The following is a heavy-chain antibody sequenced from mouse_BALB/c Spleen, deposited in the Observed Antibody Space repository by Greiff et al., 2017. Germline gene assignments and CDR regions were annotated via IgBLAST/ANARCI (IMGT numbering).Heavy chain of an antibody. D-gene: IGHD1-2*01. Sequence: VKLMESGAELMKPGASVKISCKATGYTFSSYWIEWVKQRPGHGLEWIGEILPGSGSTNYNEKFKGKATFTADTSSNTAYMQLSSLTSEDSAVYYCARVRLRYAMDYWGQGTSVTVSS. CDR2: ILPGSGST. V-gene: IGHV1-9*01. CDR3: ARVRLRYAMDY. J-gene: IGHJ4*01. CDR1: GYTFSSYW.